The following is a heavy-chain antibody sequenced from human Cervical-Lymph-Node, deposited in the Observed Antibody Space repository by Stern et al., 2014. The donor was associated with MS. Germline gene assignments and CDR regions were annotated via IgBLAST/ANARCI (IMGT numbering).Heavy chain of an antibody. D-gene: IGHD2-21*02. Sequence: VQLVESGAEVKKPGASVKVSCKASGYIFTHFDIHWVRQASGQGLEWMGWINPNSGNTDYARKFRGRVTMTRNTSITTAYMELSSLRSDDTAVYYCARGPGSVTPMGYWGQGTLVAVSS. CDR2: INPNSGNT. V-gene: IGHV1-8*01. CDR1: GYIFTHFD. J-gene: IGHJ4*02. CDR3: ARGPGSVTPMGY.